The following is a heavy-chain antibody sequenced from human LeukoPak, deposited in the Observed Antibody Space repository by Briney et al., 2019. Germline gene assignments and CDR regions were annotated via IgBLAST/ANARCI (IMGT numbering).Heavy chain of an antibody. Sequence: SETLSLTCSVSGGTINSFYWSWIRQPPGRGLEWIGYIYYSGGTNYNPSLKSRVTISVDTSKNQFSRRLTSVTAADTAVYYCARESAGDYVNYWGQGTLVTVSS. J-gene: IGHJ4*02. CDR1: GGTINSFY. V-gene: IGHV4-59*01. CDR3: ARESAGDYVNY. CDR2: IYYSGGT. D-gene: IGHD4-17*01.